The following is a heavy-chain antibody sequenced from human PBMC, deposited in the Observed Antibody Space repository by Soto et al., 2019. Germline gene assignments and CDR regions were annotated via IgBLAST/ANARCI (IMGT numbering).Heavy chain of an antibody. J-gene: IGHJ6*02. CDR2: IYYSGST. CDR1: GGSISSSDFY. D-gene: IGHD4-17*01. Sequence: QLQLQESGPGLVKPSETLSLTCTVSGGSISSSDFYWGWIRQPPGQGLEWTGSIYYSGSTYYNPSLKSRVSISVDTSKNQFSLQLSSVTAADTAVYYCARHGDYGGNSITNYYYGLDVWGQGTTVTVSS. V-gene: IGHV4-39*01. CDR3: ARHGDYGGNSITNYYYGLDV.